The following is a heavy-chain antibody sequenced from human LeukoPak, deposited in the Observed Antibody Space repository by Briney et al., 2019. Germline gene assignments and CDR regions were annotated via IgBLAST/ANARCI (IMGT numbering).Heavy chain of an antibody. J-gene: IGHJ6*03. CDR1: GFTFSSYE. V-gene: IGHV3-21*01. CDR2: ISSSSGYI. Sequence: PGGSLRLSCAASGFTFSSYEMNWVRQAPGKGLEWVSSISSSSGYIYYADSVKGRFTISRDNAKNSLYLQMNSLRAEDTAVYYCARDLRYCSSTSCYSLYYYYMDVWGKGTTVTISS. CDR3: ARDLRYCSSTSCYSLYYYYMDV. D-gene: IGHD2-2*01.